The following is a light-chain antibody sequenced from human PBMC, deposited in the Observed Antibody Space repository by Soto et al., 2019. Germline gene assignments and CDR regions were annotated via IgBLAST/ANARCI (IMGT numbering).Light chain of an antibody. CDR1: QSVSSS. CDR3: QQYNNWWT. Sequence: EIVMTQSPATLSVSPGERATLSCRASQSVSSSLAWYQQKPGQAPRLLIYGASTRATGIPARFSGSGSETEFTLTIRSLQSEDFAVYYCQQYNNWWTFGQGTKVEIK. CDR2: GAS. V-gene: IGKV3-15*01. J-gene: IGKJ1*01.